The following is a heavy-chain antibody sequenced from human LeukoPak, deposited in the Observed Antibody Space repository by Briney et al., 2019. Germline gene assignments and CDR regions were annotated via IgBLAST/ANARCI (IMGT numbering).Heavy chain of an antibody. CDR3: AAQGGLDY. CDR1: TFTFSSYS. Sequence: PGGSLRLSCATSTFTFSSYSMNWVRQAPGKGLEWVSSISSSSSYIYYADSVKGRFTISRDNAKNSLYLQMNSLRAEDTAVYYCAAQGGLDYWGQGTLVTVSS. D-gene: IGHD3-16*01. CDR2: ISSSSSYI. J-gene: IGHJ4*02. V-gene: IGHV3-21*01.